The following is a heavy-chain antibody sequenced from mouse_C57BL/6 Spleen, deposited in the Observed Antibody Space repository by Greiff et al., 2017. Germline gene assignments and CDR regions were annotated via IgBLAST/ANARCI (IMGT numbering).Heavy chain of an antibody. CDR1: GFTFTDYY. CDR3: ARYGSSFDY. Sequence: DVHLVESGGGLVQPGGSLSLSCAASGFTFTDYYMSWVRQPPGKALEWLGFIRNKANGYTTEYSASVKGRFTISRDNSQSILYLQMNALRAEDSATYYCARYGSSFDYWGQGTTLTVSS. CDR2: IRNKANGYTT. J-gene: IGHJ2*01. D-gene: IGHD1-1*01. V-gene: IGHV7-3*01.